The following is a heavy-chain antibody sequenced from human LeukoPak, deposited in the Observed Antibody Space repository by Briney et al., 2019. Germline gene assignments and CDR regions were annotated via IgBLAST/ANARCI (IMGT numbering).Heavy chain of an antibody. CDR2: IKQDGSEK. D-gene: IGHD6-13*01. Sequence: GGSLRLSCAASGFTFSSYWMGWVRKAPGKGLEWVANIKQDGSEKYYVDSVKGRFTISRDNAKNSLYLQMNSLRAEDTAVYYCARDGRIAAAGYFDYWGQGTLVTVSS. V-gene: IGHV3-7*01. CDR3: ARDGRIAAAGYFDY. J-gene: IGHJ4*02. CDR1: GFTFSSYW.